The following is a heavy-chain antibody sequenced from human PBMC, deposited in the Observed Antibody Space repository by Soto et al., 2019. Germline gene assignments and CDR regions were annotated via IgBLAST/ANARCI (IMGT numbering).Heavy chain of an antibody. D-gene: IGHD4-17*01. V-gene: IGHV4-59*01. CDR2: IYYSGST. CDR1: GGSISSYY. J-gene: IGHJ4*02. CDR3: ARVSMVTFWYYFDY. Sequence: PSETLSLTCTVSGGSISSYYWSWIRQPPGKGLEWLGYIYYSGSTNYNPSPKSRVTISVDTSKNQFSLRLNSVTAADTAVYYCARVSMVTFWYYFDYWAQGTLVTVSS.